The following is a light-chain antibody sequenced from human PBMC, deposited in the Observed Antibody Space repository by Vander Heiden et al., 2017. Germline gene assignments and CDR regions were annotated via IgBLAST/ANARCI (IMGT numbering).Light chain of an antibody. J-gene: IGLJ1*01. CDR3: YSRDNSSNHDVV. V-gene: IGLV3-19*01. Sequence: SSELTQDPAVSVALPQTVRVTCQGDRLRSYYAGWYQQKPGQASLIVIIDKNNRPSGMPDRFSASTSGNTASSTIIGAQEEEEDDDYCYSRDNSSNHDVVFGSGTKVTVL. CDR1: RLRSYY. CDR2: DKN.